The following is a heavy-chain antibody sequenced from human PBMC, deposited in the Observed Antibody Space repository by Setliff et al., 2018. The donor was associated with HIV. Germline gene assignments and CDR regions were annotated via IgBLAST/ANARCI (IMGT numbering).Heavy chain of an antibody. D-gene: IGHD3-10*01. CDR2: IRSQSYGETA. Sequence: SLRLSCTSSGFSFGDSAMTWVRQAPGKGLEWVGLIRSQSYGETAEYAPSVKGRFTISRDNSRQSLYLQMDNVGVEDTAVYYCARSRGIGNYHWDVWGTGTTVTVSS. CDR3: ARSRGIGNYHWDV. V-gene: IGHV3-49*04. CDR1: GFSFGDSA. J-gene: IGHJ6*04.